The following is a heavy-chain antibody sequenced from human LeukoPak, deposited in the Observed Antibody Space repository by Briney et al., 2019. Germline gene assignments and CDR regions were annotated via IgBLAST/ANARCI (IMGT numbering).Heavy chain of an antibody. CDR2: IYHSGST. CDR1: GGSISSGGFY. Sequence: PSETLSLTCTVSGGSISSGGFYWSWIRQPPGKGLEWIGYIYHSGSTYYNPSLKSRVTISVDTSKNQFSLKLSSVTAADTAVYYCARGMITFGGVMELRFDPWGQGTLVTVSS. V-gene: IGHV4-30-2*02. CDR3: ARGMITFGGVMELRFDP. J-gene: IGHJ5*02. D-gene: IGHD3-16*01.